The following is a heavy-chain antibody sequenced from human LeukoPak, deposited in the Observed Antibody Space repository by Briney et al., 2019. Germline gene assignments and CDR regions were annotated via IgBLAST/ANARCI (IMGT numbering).Heavy chain of an antibody. Sequence: GASVKVSCKASGYTFTSYAMNWVRQPPGQGLEWMGWINTNTGNPTYAQGFTGRFVFSLDTSVSTAYLQISSLKAEDTAVYYCARVVGCGGDCYSGISDYWGQGTLVTVSS. D-gene: IGHD2-21*02. J-gene: IGHJ4*02. CDR3: ARVVGCGGDCYSGISDY. V-gene: IGHV7-4-1*02. CDR1: GYTFTSYA. CDR2: INTNTGNP.